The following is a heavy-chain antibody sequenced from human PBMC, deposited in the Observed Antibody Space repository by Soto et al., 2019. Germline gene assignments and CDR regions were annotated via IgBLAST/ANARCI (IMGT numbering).Heavy chain of an antibody. CDR1: GFNFSRSN. Sequence: GGSLRLSCAASGFNFSRSNMHWVRQAPGKGLEWVSSISSSSTYISYADSVKGRFTISRDNARNSLYLQMNSLRVEDTAVYYCASLVVRLFDYWGQGTLVTVSS. CDR2: ISSSSTYI. D-gene: IGHD2-8*02. V-gene: IGHV3-21*01. CDR3: ASLVVRLFDY. J-gene: IGHJ4*02.